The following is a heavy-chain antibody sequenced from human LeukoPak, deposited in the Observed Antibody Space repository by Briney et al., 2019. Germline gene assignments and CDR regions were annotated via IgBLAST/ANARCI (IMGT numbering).Heavy chain of an antibody. Sequence: GGSLRLSCAASGFTFSSYSMNWVRQAPGKGLEWVSSISSSSSYIYYADSVKGRFTISRDNAKNSLYLQMNSLRAEDTAVYYCATLVGAMDYFDYWGQGTLVTVSS. CDR3: ATLVGAMDYFDY. V-gene: IGHV3-21*01. J-gene: IGHJ4*02. CDR2: ISSSSSYI. D-gene: IGHD1-26*01. CDR1: GFTFSSYS.